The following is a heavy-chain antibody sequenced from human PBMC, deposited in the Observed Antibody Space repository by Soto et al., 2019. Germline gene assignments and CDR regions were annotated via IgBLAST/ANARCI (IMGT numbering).Heavy chain of an antibody. D-gene: IGHD5-12*01. CDR3: ARGRGGYVFLGMDV. V-gene: IGHV1-3*01. Sequence: ASVKVSCKASGYTFTSYAMHWVRQAPGQRLEWMGWINAGNGNTKYSQKFQGRVTMTRNTSISTAYMELSSLRSEDTAVYYCARGRGGYVFLGMDVWGQGTTVTVSS. J-gene: IGHJ6*02. CDR2: INAGNGNT. CDR1: GYTFTSYA.